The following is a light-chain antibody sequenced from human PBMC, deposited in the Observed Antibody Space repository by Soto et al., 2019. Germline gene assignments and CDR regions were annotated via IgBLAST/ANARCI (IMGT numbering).Light chain of an antibody. CDR2: GAS. V-gene: IGKV3-20*01. Sequence: TQSPSTLSASVGDRVTITCRASQSVSSNLAWYQQKPGQTPRLLVYGASSRATGIPDRFSGSGSGTDFTLTISRLEPEDFAVYYCQQHGSSPITFGQGTRLE. CDR1: QSVSSN. J-gene: IGKJ5*01. CDR3: QQHGSSPIT.